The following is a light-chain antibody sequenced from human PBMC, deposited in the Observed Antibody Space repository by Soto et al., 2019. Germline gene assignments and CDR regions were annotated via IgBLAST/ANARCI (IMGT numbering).Light chain of an antibody. CDR2: DVS. Sequence: QSALTQPRSVSGSPGQSVTISCTGTSSDVGGYNYVSWYQQHPGKAPKLMIYDVSKRPSGVPDRFSGSKSGSTASLTISGLQAEDEADYYCCCYAARYTFEVFGGGTKLTVL. J-gene: IGLJ2*01. CDR3: CCYAARYTFEV. CDR1: SSDVGGYNY. V-gene: IGLV2-11*01.